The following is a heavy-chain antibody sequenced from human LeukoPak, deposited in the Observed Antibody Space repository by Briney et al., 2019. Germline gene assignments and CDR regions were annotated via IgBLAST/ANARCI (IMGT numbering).Heavy chain of an antibody. CDR3: ARDAPITIQQNYYYYYGMDV. CDR1: GFTFSSYE. CDR2: ISSSGSTI. D-gene: IGHD3-3*01. V-gene: IGHV3-48*03. J-gene: IGHJ6*02. Sequence: PGGSLRLSCAASGFTFSSYEMNWVRQAPGKGLEWVSYISSSGSTIYYAGSVKGRFTISRDNAKNSLYLQMNSLRAEDTAVYYCARDAPITIQQNYYYYYGMDVWGQGTTVTVSS.